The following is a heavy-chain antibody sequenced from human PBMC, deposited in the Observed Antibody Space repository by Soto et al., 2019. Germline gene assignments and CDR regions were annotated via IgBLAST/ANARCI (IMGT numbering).Heavy chain of an antibody. D-gene: IGHD2-21*02. CDR3: ARERGTHIVVVTASPGYFDY. V-gene: IGHV1-69*13. CDR2: IIPIFGTA. Sequence: SVKVSCKASGGTFSSYAISWVRQAPGQGLEWMGGIIPIFGTANYAQKFQGRVTITADESTSTAYMELSSLRSEDTAVYYFARERGTHIVVVTASPGYFDYWGQGTLVTVSS. J-gene: IGHJ4*02. CDR1: GGTFSSYA.